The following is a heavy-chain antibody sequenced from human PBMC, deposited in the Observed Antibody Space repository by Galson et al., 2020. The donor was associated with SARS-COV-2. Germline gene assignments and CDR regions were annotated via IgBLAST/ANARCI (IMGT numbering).Heavy chain of an antibody. D-gene: IGHD3-3*01. Sequence: GESLKISCAASGFTVSNNYMSWVRQAPGKGLEWVSGIYSGGSTYYADSVKGRFTISRDNSKNTLYLQMNSLRAEDTAVYFCARVHFDFWSGYLGGNYYYMDVWGKGTTVTVSS. CDR1: GFTVSNNY. V-gene: IGHV3-66*02. CDR3: ARVHFDFWSGYLGGNYYYMDV. CDR2: IYSGGST. J-gene: IGHJ6*03.